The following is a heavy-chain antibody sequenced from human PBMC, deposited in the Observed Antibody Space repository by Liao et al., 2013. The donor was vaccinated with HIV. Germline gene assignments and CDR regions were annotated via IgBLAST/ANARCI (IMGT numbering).Heavy chain of an antibody. D-gene: IGHD2-2*01. V-gene: IGHV4-30-2*01. J-gene: IGHJ3*02. CDR2: IYHSGST. Sequence: QLQLQESGSGLVKPSQTLSLTCAVSGGSISSGGYSWSWIRQPPGKGLEWIGYIYHSGSTYYNPSLKSRVTISVDRSKNQFSLKLSSVTAADTAVYYCARVPYCSSTSCPSGAFDIWAKGQWSPSLQ. CDR3: ARVPYCSSTSCPSGAFDI. CDR1: GGSISSGGYS.